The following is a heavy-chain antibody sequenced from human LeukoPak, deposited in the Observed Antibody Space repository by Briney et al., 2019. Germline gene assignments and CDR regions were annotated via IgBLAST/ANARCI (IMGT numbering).Heavy chain of an antibody. CDR2: SGSGGST. CDR3: ARSRYYYDSSDAFDI. Sequence: GGSLRLSCAASGFTFSTYGMSWVRQAPGKGLEWVSGSGSGGSTYYADSVKGRFTISRDNAKNSLYLQMNSLRAEDTAVYYCARSRYYYDSSDAFDIWGQGTMVTVSS. D-gene: IGHD3-22*01. V-gene: IGHV3-23*01. CDR1: GFTFSTYG. J-gene: IGHJ3*02.